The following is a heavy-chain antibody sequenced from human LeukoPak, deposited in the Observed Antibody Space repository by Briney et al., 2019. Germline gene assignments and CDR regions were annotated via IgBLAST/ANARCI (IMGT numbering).Heavy chain of an antibody. CDR3: ARDPAWGAIDY. Sequence: GGSLRLSCAVSGFSIRSSWMSWVRQTPAKGLEWVADMNEDGSGTYYVDSVKGRFTVSRDNAKNSLYLQMSSLRAEDTAVYYCARDPAWGAIDYWGQGTLVTVSS. D-gene: IGHD7-27*01. CDR1: GFSIRSSW. J-gene: IGHJ4*02. CDR2: MNEDGSGT. V-gene: IGHV3-7*01.